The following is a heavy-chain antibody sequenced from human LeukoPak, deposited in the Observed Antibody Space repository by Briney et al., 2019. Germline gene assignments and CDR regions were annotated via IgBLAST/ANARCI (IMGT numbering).Heavy chain of an antibody. Sequence: SGKVSCKASGGTFSSYAISWVRQAPGQGLEWMGGIIPIFGTANYAQKFQGRVTITADESTSTAYMELSSLRSEDTAVYYCARSFHSGYDYFDYWGQGTLVTVSS. D-gene: IGHD5-12*01. V-gene: IGHV1-69*13. CDR2: IIPIFGTA. CDR3: ARSFHSGYDYFDY. J-gene: IGHJ4*02. CDR1: GGTFSSYA.